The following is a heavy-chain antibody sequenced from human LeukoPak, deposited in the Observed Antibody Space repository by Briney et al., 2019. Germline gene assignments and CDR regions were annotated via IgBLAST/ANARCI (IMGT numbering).Heavy chain of an antibody. CDR3: ARDPTTVTKGLDI. Sequence: PSETLSLTCTVSGDSIGSHYWSWIRQPPGMGLEWIGYISYIGTTNYIPSLKSRVTISVDTSKNQFSLKLTSVTAADAAVYFCARDPTTVTKGLDIWGQGTMLTVSS. V-gene: IGHV4-59*11. CDR2: ISYIGTT. D-gene: IGHD4-17*01. J-gene: IGHJ3*02. CDR1: GDSIGSHY.